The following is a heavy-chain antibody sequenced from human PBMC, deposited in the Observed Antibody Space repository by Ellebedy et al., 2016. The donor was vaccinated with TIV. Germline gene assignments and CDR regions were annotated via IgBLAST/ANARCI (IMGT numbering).Heavy chain of an antibody. Sequence: AASVKVSCKASGYTFTSYYFMHWLRQAPGQGREWMGIINPGDGTTTHARKFQGRVTMTRDTSTSTVYMELGSLRSDDTAVYYCARGGRYSGSYNFDHWGQGSLVTVSS. J-gene: IGHJ4*02. CDR3: ARGGRYSGSYNFDH. CDR2: INPGDGTT. V-gene: IGHV1-46*01. D-gene: IGHD1-26*01. CDR1: GYTFTSYYF.